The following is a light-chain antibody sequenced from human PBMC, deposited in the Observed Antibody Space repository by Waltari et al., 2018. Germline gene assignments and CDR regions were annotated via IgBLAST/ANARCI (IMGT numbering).Light chain of an antibody. J-gene: IGKJ5*01. CDR2: DAS. CDR3: QQRSNWPL. CDR1: QSVSSY. V-gene: IGKV3-11*01. Sequence: EIVLTQSPATLSLSPGERATLSCRASQSVSSYLAWYQQKPGQAPRLLIYDASSRATSIPARFSGSGSGTDFTLTISSLEPEDFAVYYCQQRSNWPLFGQGTRLEIK.